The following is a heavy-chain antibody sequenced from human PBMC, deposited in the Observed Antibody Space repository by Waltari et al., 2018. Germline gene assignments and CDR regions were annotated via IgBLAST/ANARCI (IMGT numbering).Heavy chain of an antibody. V-gene: IGHV3-33*08. Sequence: VQLVESGGGVVQPGRSLRLSRNAPGFFFSNFGMQWVRQAPGKGLEWVATIWYDGSNKYHADSVKGRFTISRDNSKNTLYLQMNSLRVEDTAMYYCAKGYHTADYWGQGILVTVSS. J-gene: IGHJ4*02. CDR1: GFFFSNFG. D-gene: IGHD3-3*01. CDR2: IWYDGSNK. CDR3: AKGYHTADY.